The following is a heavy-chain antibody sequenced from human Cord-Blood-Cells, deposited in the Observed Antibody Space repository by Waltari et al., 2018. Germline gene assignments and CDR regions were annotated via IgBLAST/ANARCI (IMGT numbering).Heavy chain of an antibody. V-gene: IGHV4-34*01. CDR2: INHSGST. Sequence: QVQLQQWGAGLLKPSETLSLTCAVYGGSFSGYYWSWIRQPPGKGLEWIGEINHSGSTNYNPSLKSRVAIAVDTSKNQVSLKLSSVTAADTAVYYCARRKTMVRGVIIFLFDYWGQGTLVTVSS. CDR3: ARRKTMVRGVIIFLFDY. CDR1: GGSFSGYY. J-gene: IGHJ4*02. D-gene: IGHD3-10*01.